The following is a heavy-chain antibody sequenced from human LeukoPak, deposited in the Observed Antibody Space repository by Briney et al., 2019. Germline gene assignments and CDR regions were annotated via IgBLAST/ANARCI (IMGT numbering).Heavy chain of an antibody. CDR2: IYYSGST. CDR3: ARHLSPYYYDSSGYSQDYGMDV. J-gene: IGHJ6*02. CDR1: GGSISSSSYY. Sequence: SETLSLTCTVSGGSISSSSYYWGWIRQPPGKGLEWIGSIYYSGSTYYNPSLKSRVTISVDTSKNQFSLKLSSVTAADTAVYYCARHLSPYYYDSSGYSQDYGMDVWGQGITVTVSS. D-gene: IGHD3-22*01. V-gene: IGHV4-39*01.